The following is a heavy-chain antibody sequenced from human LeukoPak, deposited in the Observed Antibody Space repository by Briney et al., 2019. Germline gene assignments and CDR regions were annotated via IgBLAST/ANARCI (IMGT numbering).Heavy chain of an antibody. CDR2: ISSSSSYI. J-gene: IGHJ4*02. Sequence: GGSLRLSCAASGFTFSSYSMNWVRQAPGKGLEWVSSISSSSSYIYYAGSVKGRFTISRDNAKNSLYLQMNSLRAEDTAVYYCARDQPSGSLDYWGQGTLVTVSS. CDR1: GFTFSSYS. V-gene: IGHV3-21*01. D-gene: IGHD1-26*01. CDR3: ARDQPSGSLDY.